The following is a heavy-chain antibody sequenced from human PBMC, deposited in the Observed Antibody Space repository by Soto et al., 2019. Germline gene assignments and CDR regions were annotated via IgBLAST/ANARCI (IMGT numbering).Heavy chain of an antibody. CDR1: GYSFTSYW. CDR2: IDPSDSYT. V-gene: IGHV5-10-1*01. Sequence: GESLKISCKGSGYSFTSYWISWVRQMPGKGLEWMGRIDPSDSYTNYSPSFQGHVTISADKSISTAYLQWSSLKASDTAMYYCASTRAARHDYYYYGMDAWGQGTTVTVSS. CDR3: ASTRAARHDYYYYGMDA. J-gene: IGHJ6*02. D-gene: IGHD6-6*01.